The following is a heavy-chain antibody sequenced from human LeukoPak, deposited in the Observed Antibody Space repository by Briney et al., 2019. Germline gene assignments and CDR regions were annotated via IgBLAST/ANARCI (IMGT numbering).Heavy chain of an antibody. D-gene: IGHD1-7*01. CDR1: AGTFISYA. Sequence: SVKVSCKASAGTFISYAISWVRQAPGQGLDGMGGIIPIFGTANYAQKFQGRVTITADESTSTAYMELSSLRSEDTAVYYCARSHPRYNWNYLGAFDIWGQGTMVTVSS. J-gene: IGHJ3*02. V-gene: IGHV1-69*13. CDR3: ARSHPRYNWNYLGAFDI. CDR2: IIPIFGTA.